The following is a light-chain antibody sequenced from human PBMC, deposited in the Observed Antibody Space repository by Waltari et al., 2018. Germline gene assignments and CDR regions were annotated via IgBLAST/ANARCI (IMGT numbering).Light chain of an antibody. CDR2: DVT. Sequence: QSALTQPASVSGSPGQSITISCTGTSSDIGGYDYVAWYQQHPGKVPKLMIYDVTKRPPGVSDRFSGSKSGNTASLTISGLQADDEADYYCGSYTSSGTLLFGGGTTLTVL. CDR3: GSYTSSGTLL. CDR1: SSDIGGYDY. V-gene: IGLV2-14*01. J-gene: IGLJ3*02.